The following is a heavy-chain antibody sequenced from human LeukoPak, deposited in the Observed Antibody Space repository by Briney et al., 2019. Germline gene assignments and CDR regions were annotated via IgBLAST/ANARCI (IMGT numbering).Heavy chain of an antibody. V-gene: IGHV4-59*12. Sequence: SETLSLTCTVSGGSISGYYWSWIRQPPGKGLEWIGYIYYSGSTNYNPSLKSRVTISVDTSKNQFSLKLSSVTAADTAVYYCARGQRTLVTFWGQGTLVTVSS. CDR3: ARGQRTLVTF. CDR1: GGSISGYY. D-gene: IGHD2-21*02. CDR2: IYYSGST. J-gene: IGHJ4*02.